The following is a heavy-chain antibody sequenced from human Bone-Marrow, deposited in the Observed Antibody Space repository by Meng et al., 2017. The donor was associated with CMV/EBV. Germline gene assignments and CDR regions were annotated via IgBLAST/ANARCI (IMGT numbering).Heavy chain of an antibody. CDR2: ISWDDVK. V-gene: IGHV2-5*02. CDR3: ARGGFSYGLLWFDP. D-gene: IGHD5-18*01. Sequence: QTTRKESVPTLVKPTQTLTLTCTFSGFALNTTGVGVGWIRQSPGKALEWLALISWDDVKEYSPSLNTRLTITKDTSKNQVLLTMTNMDPVDTATYYCARGGFSYGLLWFDPWGQGALVTVSS. CDR1: GFALNTTGVG. J-gene: IGHJ5*02.